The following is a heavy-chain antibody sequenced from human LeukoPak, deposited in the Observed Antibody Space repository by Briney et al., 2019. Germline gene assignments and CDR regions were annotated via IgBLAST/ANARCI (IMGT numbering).Heavy chain of an antibody. J-gene: IGHJ6*03. D-gene: IGHD6-13*01. CDR3: AKDATAVVGTVYMDV. Sequence: PGRSLRLSYAASGFTFSNYEMNWVRQAPGKGLEWISHISNFGDMIHYADSVEGRFTISRDNAKNSLYLQMDSLRAEDTAVYYCAKDATAVVGTVYMDVWGKGTTVTISS. CDR1: GFTFSNYE. CDR2: ISNFGDMI. V-gene: IGHV3-48*03.